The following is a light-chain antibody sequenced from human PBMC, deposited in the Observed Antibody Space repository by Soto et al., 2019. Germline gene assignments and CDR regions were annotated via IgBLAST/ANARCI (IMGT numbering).Light chain of an antibody. CDR3: QQRYSWPLT. Sequence: EIVLPQSPGTLSLSPGARATLSGRASQSVSSSYLAWYQQKPGQAPRLLIYGASNGATGIPARFSGTGSGTDFTLTISSLEPEDFAVYYCQQRYSWPLTFGGGTKVDNK. V-gene: IGKV3D-20*02. CDR1: QSVSSSY. CDR2: GAS. J-gene: IGKJ4*01.